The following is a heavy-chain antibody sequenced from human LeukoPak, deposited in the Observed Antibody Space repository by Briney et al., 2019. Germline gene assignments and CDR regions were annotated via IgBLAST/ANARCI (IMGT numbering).Heavy chain of an antibody. Sequence: ASVKVSCKASGGTFSSYAISWVRQAPGQGLEWMGGIIPIFGTANYAQKFQGRVTITADESTSTAYMEPSSLRSKDTAVYYCARGGNPGSYYNGEYWGQGTLVTVSS. CDR2: IIPIFGTA. CDR3: ARGGNPGSYYNGEY. J-gene: IGHJ4*02. V-gene: IGHV1-69*01. D-gene: IGHD3-10*01. CDR1: GGTFSSYA.